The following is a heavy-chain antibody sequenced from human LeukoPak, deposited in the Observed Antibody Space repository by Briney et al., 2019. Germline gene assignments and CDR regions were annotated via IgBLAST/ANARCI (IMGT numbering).Heavy chain of an antibody. Sequence: GGSLRLSCAGSGLTFSSHAMHWVRQAPGKGLEWVAVIWYDGSNKYYADSVKGRFTISRDNSKNTLYLQMNSLRAEDTAVYYCARDRDGYSSSPYDWGQGTQVTVSS. J-gene: IGHJ4*02. CDR1: GLTFSSHA. CDR3: ARDRDGYSSSPYD. V-gene: IGHV3-33*01. CDR2: IWYDGSNK. D-gene: IGHD6-6*01.